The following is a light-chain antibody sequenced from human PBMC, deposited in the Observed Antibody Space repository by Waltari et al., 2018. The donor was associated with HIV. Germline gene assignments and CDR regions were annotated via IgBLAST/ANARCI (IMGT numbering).Light chain of an antibody. CDR2: DNN. CDR1: SPQLGNNN. J-gene: IGLJ2*01. Sequence: QSVLTQPPSVSAPPGQKVTISCPGSSPQLGNNNVSWSQQRPGTAPKLLIYDNNKRPSGIPDRFSGSKSGTSATLGITGLQTGDEADYYCGTWDSSLSAGGVFGGGTKLTVL. V-gene: IGLV1-51*01. CDR3: GTWDSSLSAGGV.